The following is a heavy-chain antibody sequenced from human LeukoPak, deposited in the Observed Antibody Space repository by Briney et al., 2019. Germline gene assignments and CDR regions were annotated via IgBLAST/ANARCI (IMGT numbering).Heavy chain of an antibody. CDR2: IYYSGST. Sequence: SETLSLTCTVSSGSISSSSYYWGWIRQPPGKGLEWIGSIYYSGSTYYNPSLKSRVTISVDTSNNQFSLKLTSVTAADTAVYYCARSAVVIQQLVSWGQGTLVTVSS. CDR1: SGSISSSSYY. D-gene: IGHD6-13*01. V-gene: IGHV4-39*07. J-gene: IGHJ4*02. CDR3: ARSAVVIQQLVS.